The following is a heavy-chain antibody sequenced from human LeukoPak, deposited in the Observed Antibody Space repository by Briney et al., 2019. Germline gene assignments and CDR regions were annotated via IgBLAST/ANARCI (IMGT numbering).Heavy chain of an antibody. CDR1: GYTFTSYD. V-gene: IGHV1-8*03. J-gene: IGHJ4*02. CDR2: MNPNSGNT. CDR3: ARVLPYSNYIFDY. D-gene: IGHD4-11*01. Sequence: ASVKVSCKASGYTFTSYDINWVRQATGQGLEWMGWMNPNSGNTGYAQKFQGRVTITRNTSISTAYMELSSLRSEDTAVYYCARVLPYSNYIFDYWGQGTLVTVSS.